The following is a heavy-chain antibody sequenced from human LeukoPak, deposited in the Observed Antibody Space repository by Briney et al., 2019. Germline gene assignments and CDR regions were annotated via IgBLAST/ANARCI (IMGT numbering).Heavy chain of an antibody. D-gene: IGHD3-22*01. V-gene: IGHV1-18*01. CDR2: ISAYNGNT. J-gene: IGHJ6*02. CDR3: ARDVTYDSSGYYYDGYYGMDV. CDR1: GYTFTSYD. Sequence: ASVKVSCKASGYTFTSYDISWVRQAPGQGLEWMGWISAYNGNTNYAQKLQGRVTMTTDTSTSTAYMELRSLRSDDTAVYYCARDVTYDSSGYYYDGYYGMDVWGQGTTVXXSS.